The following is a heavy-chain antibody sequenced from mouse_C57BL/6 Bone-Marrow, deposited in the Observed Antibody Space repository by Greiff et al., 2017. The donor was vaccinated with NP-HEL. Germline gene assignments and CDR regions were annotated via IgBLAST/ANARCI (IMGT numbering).Heavy chain of an antibody. J-gene: IGHJ2*01. Sequence: EVKLQQSGPELVKPGASVKISCKASGYTFTDYYMNWVKQSHGKSLEWIGDINPNNGGTSYNQKFKGKATLTVDKSSSTAYMELRSLTSEDSAVYYCAREGDGYGIDYWGQGTTLTVSS. CDR1: GYTFTDYY. V-gene: IGHV1-26*01. CDR3: AREGDGYGIDY. D-gene: IGHD2-2*01. CDR2: INPNNGGT.